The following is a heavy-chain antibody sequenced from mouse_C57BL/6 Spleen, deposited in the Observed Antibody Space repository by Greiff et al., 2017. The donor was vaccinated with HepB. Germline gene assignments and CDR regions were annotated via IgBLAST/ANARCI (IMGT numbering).Heavy chain of an antibody. V-gene: IGHV5-17*01. D-gene: IGHD1-1*01. CDR2: ISSGSSTI. CDR3: AREYYGSSPYWYFYV. CDR1: GFTFSDYG. J-gene: IGHJ1*03. Sequence: EVKLVESGGGLVKPGGSLKLSCAASGFTFSDYGMHWVRQAPEKGLEWVAYISSGSSTIYYADTVQGRFTISRDTAKNTLFLQMTSLRSEDTAMYYCAREYYGSSPYWYFYVWGTGTTVTVSS.